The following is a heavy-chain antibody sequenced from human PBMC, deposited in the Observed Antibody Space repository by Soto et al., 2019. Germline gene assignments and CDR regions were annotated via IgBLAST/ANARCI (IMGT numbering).Heavy chain of an antibody. Sequence: SDTLSLTCAVYGGSFSGYYWSWIRQPPGKGLEWIGEINHSGSTNYNPSLKSRVTISVDTSKNQFSLKLSSVTAADTAVYYCARGRGGSGWYGGTWFDPWGQGTMVTVSS. V-gene: IGHV4-34*01. CDR3: ARGRGGSGWYGGTWFDP. CDR2: INHSGST. CDR1: GGSFSGYY. D-gene: IGHD6-19*01. J-gene: IGHJ5*02.